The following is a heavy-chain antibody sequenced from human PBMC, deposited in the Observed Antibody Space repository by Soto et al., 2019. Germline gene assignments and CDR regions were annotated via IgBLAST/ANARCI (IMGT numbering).Heavy chain of an antibody. V-gene: IGHV2-5*02. D-gene: IGHD3-3*01. CDR1: GFSLTTSGVG. J-gene: IGHJ4*02. CDR2: IYWVDDK. CDR3: AHRVLRTVFGLVTTTAIYFDF. Sequence: QITLKESGPTVVKPTETLTLTCTFSGFSLTTSGVGVGWVRQSPGKAPEWLALIYWVDDKRYSTSLNSRIIITKDTSKNQVVLTMANVDPADTATYYCAHRVLRTVFGLVTTTAIYFDFWGPGTPVVVSS.